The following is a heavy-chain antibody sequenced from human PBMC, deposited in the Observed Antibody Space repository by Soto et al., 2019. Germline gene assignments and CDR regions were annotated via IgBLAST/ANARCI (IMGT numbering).Heavy chain of an antibody. D-gene: IGHD3-22*01. CDR2: IYYSGST. V-gene: IGHV4-59*12. CDR3: AKDRVPNDSSGYYSILTDS. Sequence: SETLSLTCAVSGGSISSYYWSWIRQPPGKGLEWIGYIYYSGSTNYSPSLKSRVTISVDNSKNTLYLQMHSLRAEDTAVYYCAKDRVPNDSSGYYSILTDSWGQGTVVTVSS. J-gene: IGHJ4*02. CDR1: GGSISSYY.